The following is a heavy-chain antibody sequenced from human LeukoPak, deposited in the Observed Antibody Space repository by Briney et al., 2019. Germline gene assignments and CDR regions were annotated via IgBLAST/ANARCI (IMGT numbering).Heavy chain of an antibody. CDR3: ARDAGIAVAGHFDY. V-gene: IGHV4-39*07. J-gene: IGHJ4*02. Sequence: SETLSLTCPVSGGSISSSSYYWGWIRQPPGKGLEWIGSIYYSGSTYYNPSLKSRVTISVDTSKNQFSLKLSSVTAADTAVYYCARDAGIAVAGHFDYWGQGTLVTVSS. CDR1: GGSISSSSYY. CDR2: IYYSGST. D-gene: IGHD6-19*01.